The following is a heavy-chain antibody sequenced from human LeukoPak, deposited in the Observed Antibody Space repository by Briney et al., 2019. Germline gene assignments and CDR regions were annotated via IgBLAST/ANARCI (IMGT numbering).Heavy chain of an antibody. CDR2: INYSGTT. CDR3: ARLRDGRWLLEY. V-gene: IGHV4-39*01. CDR1: GGSISSSGYY. J-gene: IGHJ4*02. Sequence: ETLSLTCTASGGSISSSGYYWGWIRQPPGKGLERIASINYSGTTYYNPSLKSRVTISEDRSKNQFSLKLSSVTAADTAVYYCARLRDGRWLLEYWGQGTLVTVSS. D-gene: IGHD5-24*01.